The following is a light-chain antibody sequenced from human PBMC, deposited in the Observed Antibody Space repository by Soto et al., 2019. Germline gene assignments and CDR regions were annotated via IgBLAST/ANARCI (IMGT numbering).Light chain of an antibody. J-gene: IGKJ4*01. V-gene: IGKV3D-15*01. CDR1: QSVSSN. Sequence: IVFTQSPDTLSLSPGERATLSCRASQSVSSNLAWYQQKPGQPPRLLIYDISTRATGIPTRFSGSGSGTEFTLTISSLQSEDFAVYYCQQYNSWPLTFGGGTKVDI. CDR3: QQYNSWPLT. CDR2: DIS.